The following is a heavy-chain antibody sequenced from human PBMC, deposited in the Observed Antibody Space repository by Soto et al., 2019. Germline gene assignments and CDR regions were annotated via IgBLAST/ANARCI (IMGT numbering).Heavy chain of an antibody. J-gene: IGHJ5*02. V-gene: IGHV5-51*01. CDR3: ARIGYSSIGWFDP. Sequence: GESLKVSCKGSGYSFTSYWIGWVSQMPGKGLEWMGIIYPGDSDTRYSPSFQGQVTISADKSISTAYLQWSSLKASDTAMYYCARIGYSSIGWFDPWGQGTLVTVSS. D-gene: IGHD6-13*01. CDR1: GYSFTSYW. CDR2: IYPGDSDT.